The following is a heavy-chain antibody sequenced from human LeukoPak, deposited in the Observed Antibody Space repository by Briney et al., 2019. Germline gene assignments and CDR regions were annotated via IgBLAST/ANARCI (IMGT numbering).Heavy chain of an antibody. CDR3: TTGYETGYHGY. V-gene: IGHV3-15*01. Sequence: GGSLRLSCAASGFTFSNAWMSWVRQAPGKGLEWVGRIKSKTDGGTTDYAAPVKGRFTISRDDSKNTLYLQMNGLKTEATAVYYCTTGYETGYHGYWGQGTLVTVSS. J-gene: IGHJ4*02. D-gene: IGHD3-9*01. CDR2: IKSKTDGGTT. CDR1: GFTFSNAW.